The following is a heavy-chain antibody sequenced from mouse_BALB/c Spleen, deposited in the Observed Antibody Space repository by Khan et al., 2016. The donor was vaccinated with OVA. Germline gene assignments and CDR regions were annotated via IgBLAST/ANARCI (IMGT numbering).Heavy chain of an antibody. V-gene: IGHV1S81*02. CDR3: ARIKKIVATYFDY. D-gene: IGHD1-1*01. CDR2: TNPTNGRT. J-gene: IGHJ2*01. CDR1: GYTFTSYW. Sequence: VQLRESGAELVKAGASVKMSYKASGYTFTSYWMHWVKQRLGQGLEWFAETNPTNGRTYYNEKFKSKATLTVDKSSSTAYMLLSGPTFEDSAVYYCARIKKIVATYFDYWGQGTTLTVSS.